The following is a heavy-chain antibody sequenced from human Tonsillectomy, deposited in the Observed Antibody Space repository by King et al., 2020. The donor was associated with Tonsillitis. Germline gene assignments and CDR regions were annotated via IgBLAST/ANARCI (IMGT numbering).Heavy chain of an antibody. CDR3: ARDTGYSSSWWYFDP. Sequence: QLVQSGAEVKRPGSSVKVSCMTSGDSVSSYTITWLRQAPGQGLEWMGGIIPIVGSANYARKFQGRVTITADGYTGTSYMELTSLTPDDTAVYYSARDTGYSSSWWYFDPWGQGTLVTVSS. CDR2: IIPIVGSA. CDR1: GDSVSSYT. D-gene: IGHD6-13*01. V-gene: IGHV1-69*01. J-gene: IGHJ4*02.